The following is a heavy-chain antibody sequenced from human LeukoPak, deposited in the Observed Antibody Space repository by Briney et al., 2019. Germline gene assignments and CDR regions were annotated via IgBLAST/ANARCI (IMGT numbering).Heavy chain of an antibody. D-gene: IGHD2-21*01. CDR1: GFGFNNYE. J-gene: IGHJ4*02. V-gene: IGHV3-48*03. CDR2: ISSGGVTT. Sequence: GGSLRLSCAASGFGFNNYEMSWVRQTPGKGLEWVSYISSGGVTTHYADSVKGRFTISRDNAKNSLYLQMNSLRAEDTAVYYCARDSIGYSLDHWGQGTLVTVSS. CDR3: ARDSIGYSLDH.